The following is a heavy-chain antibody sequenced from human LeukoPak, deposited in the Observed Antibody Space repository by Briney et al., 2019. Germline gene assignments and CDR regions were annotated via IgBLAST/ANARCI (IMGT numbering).Heavy chain of an antibody. D-gene: IGHD3-22*01. J-gene: IGHJ4*02. V-gene: IGHV1-18*01. CDR1: GYTFRKHG. Sequence: ASVKVSRKASGYTFRKHGISWVRQAPGQGLEWMGWISGDNANTNYAQNLQGRVTMTTDTSTSTAYMEVRSLRADDTAVYYCARADYSNSNIGLEYWGQGTLVTVSS. CDR2: ISGDNANT. CDR3: ARADYSNSNIGLEY.